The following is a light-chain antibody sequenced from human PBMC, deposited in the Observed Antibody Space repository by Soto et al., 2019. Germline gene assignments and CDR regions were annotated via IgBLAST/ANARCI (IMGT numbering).Light chain of an antibody. CDR1: QTISTW. V-gene: IGKV1-5*03. CDR3: QQYNSYPWT. Sequence: IQMTQSPSTLSASVGDRVTFTCRASQTISTWLAWYQQKPGEAPKLLIYKASTLEVGVPSRFSGSGSGTDFTLTINTLQPADFATDYGQQYNSYPWTFGQGTKV. J-gene: IGKJ1*01. CDR2: KAS.